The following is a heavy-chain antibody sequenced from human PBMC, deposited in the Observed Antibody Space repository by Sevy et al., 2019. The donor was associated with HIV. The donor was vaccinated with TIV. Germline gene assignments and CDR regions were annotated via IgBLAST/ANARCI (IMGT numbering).Heavy chain of an antibody. CDR2: ITSSSSFI. CDR3: ARPTSGLSEYEPLDNARFYGMDV. Sequence: GGSLRLSCAASGFTFRSYSMNWVRQAPGRGLEWVSSITSSSSFIFYADSVEGRFTISRDNAKNSLFLQMNSLRAEDTAVYYCARPTSGLSEYEPLDNARFYGMDVWGQGTTVTVSS. D-gene: IGHD1-20*01. J-gene: IGHJ6*02. CDR1: GFTFRSYS. V-gene: IGHV3-21*01.